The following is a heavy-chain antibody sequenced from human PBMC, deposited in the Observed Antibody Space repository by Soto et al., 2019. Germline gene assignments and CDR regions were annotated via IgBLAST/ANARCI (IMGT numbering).Heavy chain of an antibody. Sequence: EVQLLESGGGLVQPGGSLRLSCAASGFTFSSYAMSWVRQAPGKGLEWVSAISGSGGSTYYADSVKGRITISRDISKNTLYVQMNSTRAEDTAVYYCAKVVGAIWYFDYWGQGTLVTVST. CDR1: GFTFSSYA. V-gene: IGHV3-23*01. D-gene: IGHD1-26*01. CDR2: ISGSGGST. CDR3: AKVVGAIWYFDY. J-gene: IGHJ4*02.